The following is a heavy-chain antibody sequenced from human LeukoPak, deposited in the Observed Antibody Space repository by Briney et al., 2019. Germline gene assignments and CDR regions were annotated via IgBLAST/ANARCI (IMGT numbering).Heavy chain of an antibody. CDR3: VKDRVTGGPYWFFDL. V-gene: IGHV3-23*01. CDR2: ISGSGGSGGST. Sequence: GGSLRLSCAASAFTFSSYAMSWVRQAPGKGLEWVSSISGSGGSGGSTFYADSVKGRSTISSDNSKTTLYLQMNSLRAEDTAVYYCVKDRVTGGPYWFFDLWGRGTLVTVSS. D-gene: IGHD7-27*01. CDR1: AFTFSSYA. J-gene: IGHJ2*01.